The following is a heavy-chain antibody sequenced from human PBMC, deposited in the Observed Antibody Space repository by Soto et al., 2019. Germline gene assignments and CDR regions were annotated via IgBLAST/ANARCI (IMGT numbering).Heavy chain of an antibody. V-gene: IGHV3-9*01. J-gene: IGHJ3*02. CDR1: GFTFDDYA. CDR2: IRWHSGSI. D-gene: IGHD5-18*01. Sequence: EVQLVESGGGLVQPGRSLRLSCAASGFTFDDYAMHWVRQAPGKGLEWVSGIRWHSGSIGYADSVKGRFTISRDNAKNSLYLQMNSLRAEDTALYYCAKDISVDTAMGHDAFDIWGQGTMVTVSS. CDR3: AKDISVDTAMGHDAFDI.